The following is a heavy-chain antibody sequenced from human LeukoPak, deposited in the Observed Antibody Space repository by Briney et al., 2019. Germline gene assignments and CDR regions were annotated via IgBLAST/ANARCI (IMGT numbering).Heavy chain of an antibody. V-gene: IGHV4-59*01. CDR2: VDYSGST. J-gene: IGHJ4*02. Sequence: SETVSLTCTISGDSISSFYWNWIRQAPGKGLEWIGYVDYSGSTDYNPSLKSRVTISIDAPKRQFSLTLTSVTAADTALYYCARAERVHYGSDTYYGQNFEYWAQGTLVPVSS. CDR1: GDSISSFY. D-gene: IGHD3-10*01. CDR3: ARAERVHYGSDTYYGQNFEY.